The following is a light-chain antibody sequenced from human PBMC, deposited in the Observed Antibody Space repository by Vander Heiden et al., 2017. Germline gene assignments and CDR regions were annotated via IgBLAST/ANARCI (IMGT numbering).Light chain of an antibody. Sequence: SYVLPHPPSGSVAPGHTARSTGGRANIGSKSVHWSQQKSGQAHVLVVYDDSDRPSGIPERVSGFNSGNTATLTISRVEAGDEADYYCQVWDSISDHLVFGGGTKLSVL. V-gene: IGLV3-21*02. J-gene: IGLJ2*01. CDR2: DDS. CDR3: QVWDSISDHLV. CDR1: NIGSKS.